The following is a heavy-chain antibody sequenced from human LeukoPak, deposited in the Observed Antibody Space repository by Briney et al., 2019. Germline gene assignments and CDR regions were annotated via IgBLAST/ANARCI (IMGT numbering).Heavy chain of an antibody. CDR1: GGSISSYY. CDR2: IYTSGST. CDR3: ARDRGYYYDSSGYIDY. J-gene: IGHJ4*02. V-gene: IGHV4-4*07. Sequence: SETLSLTCTVSGGSISSYYWSWIRQPAGKGLEWIGRIYTSGSTNYNPSLNSRVTMSVDTSKNQFSLKLSSVTAADTAVYYCARDRGYYYDSSGYIDYWGQGTLVTVSS. D-gene: IGHD3-22*01.